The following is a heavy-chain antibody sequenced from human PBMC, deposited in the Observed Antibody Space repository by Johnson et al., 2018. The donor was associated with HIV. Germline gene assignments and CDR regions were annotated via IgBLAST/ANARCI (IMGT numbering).Heavy chain of an antibody. CDR3: AKTHDSSGYYGGLDAFDI. Sequence: QVQLVESGGGVVQPGRSLRLTCAASGFTFSSYAMHWVRQAPGKGLEWVAVISYDGSNKYYADSVKGRFTISRDNSKSTLYVQMNSLRVEDTAVYYCAKTHDSSGYYGGLDAFDIWGQGTMVTVSS. V-gene: IGHV3-30*04. CDR2: ISYDGSNK. D-gene: IGHD3-22*01. CDR1: GFTFSSYA. J-gene: IGHJ3*02.